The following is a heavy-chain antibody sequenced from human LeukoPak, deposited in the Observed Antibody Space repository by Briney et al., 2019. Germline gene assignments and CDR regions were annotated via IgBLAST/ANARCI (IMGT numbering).Heavy chain of an antibody. CDR2: IYHSGST. Sequence: SETLSLTCTVSGGSISSRSYYWGWIRQSPGKGLEWIGTIYHSGSTYYNPSLKSRVTISVDTSKNLISLRLSSVTAADTAIYYCARGNSDRFPPYMDYWGQGILVIVSS. J-gene: IGHJ4*02. V-gene: IGHV4-39*07. CDR1: GGSISSRSYY. CDR3: ARGNSDRFPPYMDY. D-gene: IGHD2-21*01.